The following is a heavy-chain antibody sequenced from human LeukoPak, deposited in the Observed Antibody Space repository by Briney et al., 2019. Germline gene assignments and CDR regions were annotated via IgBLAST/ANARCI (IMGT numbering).Heavy chain of an antibody. CDR3: ARGYCSGGSCYSVENWFDP. J-gene: IGHJ5*02. D-gene: IGHD2-15*01. V-gene: IGHV1-2*06. CDR1: GYTFTGYY. Sequence: ASVKVSCKAAGYTFTGYYMFWVRQAPGQGLEWMGRINPNSGDTNYAQKFQGRVTMTRDTSISTAYMELSRLRSDDTAVYYCARGYCSGGSCYSVENWFDPWGQGTPVTVSS. CDR2: INPNSGDT.